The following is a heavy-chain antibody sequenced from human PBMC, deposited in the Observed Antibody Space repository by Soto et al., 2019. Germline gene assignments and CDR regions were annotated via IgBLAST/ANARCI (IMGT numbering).Heavy chain of an antibody. J-gene: IGHJ6*02. D-gene: IGHD5-18*01. CDR1: GFTFSNYG. CDR3: ARDRQGPRWIQLWLDKSGMDV. V-gene: IGHV3-33*01. CDR2: IWYDGSNK. Sequence: GGSLRLSCAASGFTFSNYGMHWVRQAPGKGLEWVAVIWYDGSNKYYADSVKGRFTISRDNSKNTLYLQMNSLRAEDTAVYYCARDRQGPRWIQLWLDKSGMDVWGQGTTVTVSS.